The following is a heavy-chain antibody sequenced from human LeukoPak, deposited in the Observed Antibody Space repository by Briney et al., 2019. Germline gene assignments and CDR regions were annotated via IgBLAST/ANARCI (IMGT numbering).Heavy chain of an antibody. D-gene: IGHD3-3*01. Sequence: GGSLRLSCTASGFTFGDYAMSWVRQAPGKGLEWVGFIRSKAYGGTTEYAASVKGRFTISRDDSKTIAYLQVNSLKIEDTAMYYCVRVINYDFWSSYPVGPEYWGQGTLVTVSS. CDR2: IRSKAYGGTT. J-gene: IGHJ4*02. CDR3: VRVINYDFWSSYPVGPEY. V-gene: IGHV3-49*04. CDR1: GFTFGDYA.